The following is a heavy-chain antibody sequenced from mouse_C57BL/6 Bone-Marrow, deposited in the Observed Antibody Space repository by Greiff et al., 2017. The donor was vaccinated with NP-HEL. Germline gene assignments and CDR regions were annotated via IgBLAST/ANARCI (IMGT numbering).Heavy chain of an antibody. D-gene: IGHD2-4*01. J-gene: IGHJ1*03. CDR3: ARGAITDWYFDV. V-gene: IGHV1-55*01. Sequence: QVQLQQPGAELVKPGASVKMSCKASGYTFTSYWITWVKQRPGQGLEWIGDIYPGSGSTNYNEKFKSKATLTVDTSSSTAYMPLSSLTSEDSAVYYCARGAITDWYFDVWGTGTTVTVSS. CDR1: GYTFTSYW. CDR2: IYPGSGST.